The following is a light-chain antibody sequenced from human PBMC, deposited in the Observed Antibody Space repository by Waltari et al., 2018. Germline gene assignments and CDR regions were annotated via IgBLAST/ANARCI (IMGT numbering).Light chain of an antibody. V-gene: IGKV3-20*01. Sequence: EIVLTQSPGTLSLSPGERATLSCKASQSVSSNYLAWYQQKPGQAPRLLIYGASSRATGIPDRFSGRGSGTDVTLTISRLGPEDFAVYYCQQYGSSPRTFGQGTKVEIK. CDR1: QSVSSNY. J-gene: IGKJ1*01. CDR2: GAS. CDR3: QQYGSSPRT.